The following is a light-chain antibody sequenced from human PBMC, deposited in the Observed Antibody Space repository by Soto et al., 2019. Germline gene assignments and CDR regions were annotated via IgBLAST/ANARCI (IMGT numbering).Light chain of an antibody. V-gene: IGLV4-69*01. Sequence: QLVLTQSPSASASLGASVKLTCTLSSGHSSYAIAWHQQQPEKGPRYLMKLNSDGSHSKGAGIPDRFSGSSSGAERYLTISSRHSEDEADYYCQTWGTGIQVFGGGTKLTVL. CDR3: QTWGTGIQV. J-gene: IGLJ2*01. CDR2: LNSDGSH. CDR1: SGHSSYA.